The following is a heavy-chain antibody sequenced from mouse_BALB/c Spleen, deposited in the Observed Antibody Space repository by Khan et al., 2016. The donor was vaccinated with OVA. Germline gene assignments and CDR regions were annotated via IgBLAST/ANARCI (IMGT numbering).Heavy chain of an antibody. CDR1: GYTFTSYT. D-gene: IGHD2-14*01. J-gene: IGHJ3*01. CDR2: INPSNGYT. Sequence: QVQLQQSGAELVRPGASVKLSCKASGYTFTSYTIHWLKLRPGQGLEWIGFINPSNGYTNYNQKFKDKATLTADKSSTTVYMQLSSLTSDDSAVYNCARDTAYHKNDGLFTYWGQGTLVTVSA. V-gene: IGHV1-4*01. CDR3: ARDTAYHKNDGLFTY.